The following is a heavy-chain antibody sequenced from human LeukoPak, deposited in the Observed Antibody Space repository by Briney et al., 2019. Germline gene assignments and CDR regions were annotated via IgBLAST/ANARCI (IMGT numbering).Heavy chain of an antibody. J-gene: IGHJ4*02. V-gene: IGHV3-11*01. CDR2: ISSSGSTI. CDR3: ARRAGGYSHPYDY. D-gene: IGHD4-23*01. Sequence: PGGSLRLSCAASGFTFSDYYMSWIRQAPGKGLEWVSYISSSGSTIYYADSVKVRFTISRDNSKNTLYLQMNSLRAEDTAVYYCARRAGGYSHPYDYWGQGILVTVSS. CDR1: GFTFSDYY.